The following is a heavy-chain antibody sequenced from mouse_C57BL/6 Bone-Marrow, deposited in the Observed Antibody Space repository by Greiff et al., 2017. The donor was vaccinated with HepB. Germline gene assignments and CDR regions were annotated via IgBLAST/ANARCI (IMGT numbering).Heavy chain of an antibody. CDR3: TTDAMDY. CDR2: IDPENGDT. Sequence: VQLQQSGAELVRPGASVKLSCTASGFNIKDDYMHWVKQRPEQGLEWIGWIDPENGDTEYASKFQGKATITADTPSNTAYLQLSSLTSEDTAVYYCTTDAMDYWGPGTSVTVSS. V-gene: IGHV14-4*01. CDR1: GFNIKDDY. J-gene: IGHJ4*01.